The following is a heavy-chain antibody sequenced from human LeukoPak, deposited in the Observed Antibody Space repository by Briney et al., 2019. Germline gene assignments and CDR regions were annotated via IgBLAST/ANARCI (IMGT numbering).Heavy chain of an antibody. CDR3: ARVTVTTVTFDY. Sequence: SETLSLPCTVSGGSISSYYWGWIRQPPGKGLEWIGSIYYSGSTYYNPSLKSRVTISVDTSKNQFSLKLSSVTAADTAVYYCARVTVTTVTFDYWGQGTLVTVSS. CDR1: GGSISSYY. D-gene: IGHD4-11*01. V-gene: IGHV4-39*07. CDR2: IYYSGST. J-gene: IGHJ4*02.